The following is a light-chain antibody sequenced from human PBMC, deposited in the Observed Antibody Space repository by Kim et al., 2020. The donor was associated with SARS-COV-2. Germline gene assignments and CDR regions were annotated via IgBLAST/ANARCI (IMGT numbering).Light chain of an antibody. CDR1: ESSSSSY. Sequence: CPGERATLSCRASESSSSSYLAWFQQKPGQAPRLLIYGASSRATGFPDRFSGSRSGTDFTLTISRLEPEDFAVYYCQQYASSPWTFGQGTKVDIK. V-gene: IGKV3-20*01. J-gene: IGKJ1*01. CDR3: QQYASSPWT. CDR2: GAS.